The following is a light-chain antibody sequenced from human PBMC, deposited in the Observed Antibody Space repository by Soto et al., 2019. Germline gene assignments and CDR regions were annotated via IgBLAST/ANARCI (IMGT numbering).Light chain of an antibody. Sequence: ENVLRQTPATLSLSPGKRATLSCGASQTVAFGRVAWYQQRPGLAPRLLIYSESNRATGIPDRFAASGSGTEFTLTINRLVPEDSAIYHCQAYGGSPDIFGQGTKVEIK. V-gene: IGKV3D-20*01. CDR2: SES. J-gene: IGKJ2*01. CDR3: QAYGGSPDI. CDR1: QTVAFGR.